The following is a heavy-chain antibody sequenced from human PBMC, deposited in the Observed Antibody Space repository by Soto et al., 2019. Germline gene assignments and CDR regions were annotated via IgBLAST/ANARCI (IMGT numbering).Heavy chain of an antibody. D-gene: IGHD2-15*01. V-gene: IGHV3-30*03. CDR3: ARQGGTKGVWYVDY. CDR1: GFSFSTYA. Sequence: QVQLVESGGGVVQPGESLRLSCAASGFSFSTYAMHWVRQTPGKGLEWVAAISYDGTYKYHVDSVKGRLTISRDNSKDTRYLQMNSRRPEDTAVYYCARQGGTKGVWYVDYWGQGSLVNVSS. J-gene: IGHJ4*02. CDR2: ISYDGTYK.